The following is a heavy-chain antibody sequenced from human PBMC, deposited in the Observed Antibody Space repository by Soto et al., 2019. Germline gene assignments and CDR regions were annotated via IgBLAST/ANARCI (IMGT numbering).Heavy chain of an antibody. D-gene: IGHD4-17*01. Sequence: QVQLQESGPGLVKPSQTLSLTCTVSGGSISSGAHYWSWIRQLPGKGLEWIGNIYYSGSNYYNPSLKSRVTTSVDTSNNQFSLNLSSVPAADTAIYYCARDRYGVPRGDYFDSWGQGILVTVSS. CDR3: ARDRYGVPRGDYFDS. CDR2: IYYSGSN. V-gene: IGHV4-31*03. J-gene: IGHJ4*02. CDR1: GGSISSGAHY.